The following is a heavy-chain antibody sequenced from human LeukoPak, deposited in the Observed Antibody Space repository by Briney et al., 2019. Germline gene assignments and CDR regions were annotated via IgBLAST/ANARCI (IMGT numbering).Heavy chain of an antibody. CDR2: ISESSSYI. CDR1: RFILSSYS. D-gene: IGHD5-12*01. V-gene: IGHV3-21*04. CDR3: ARDRAEKARIGGMDV. J-gene: IGHJ6*02. Sequence: PGGSLRLSCAASRFILSSYSMNWVRQAPGKGLEWVSYISESSSYIYYADSVKGRFTISRDNAKNSLYLQMNSLGAEDTAIYYCARDRAEKARIGGMDVWGQGTTVIVSS.